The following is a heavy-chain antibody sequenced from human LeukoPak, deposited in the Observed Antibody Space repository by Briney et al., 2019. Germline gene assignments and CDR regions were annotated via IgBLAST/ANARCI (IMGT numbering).Heavy chain of an antibody. CDR1: GFTFSSYA. CDR2: ISGSGGST. CDR3: AKVSRIDGSGILLD. D-gene: IGHD3-10*01. Sequence: PGGPLRLSCAASGFTFSSYAMNWVRQAPGKGLEWVSAISGSGGSTSYADSVKGRFTISRDNSKNTLYLQMNSLRAEDTAVYYCAKVSRIDGSGILLDWGQGTLVTVSS. V-gene: IGHV3-23*01. J-gene: IGHJ4*02.